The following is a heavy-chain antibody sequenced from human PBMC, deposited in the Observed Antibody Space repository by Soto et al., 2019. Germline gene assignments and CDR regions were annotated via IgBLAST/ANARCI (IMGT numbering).Heavy chain of an antibody. J-gene: IGHJ3*02. Sequence: QLHLVQSGAVVKKPGASVTVSCSASGYPVTAYYMHWVRQAPGRGLEWMGGINPATGAAKYTQAFRGRVTMTRDTSTSTAFRELSGLTSEYTAGFYCARGGGVGVAGSAAFDMWCQGTVVTVSS. CDR1: GYPVTAYY. D-gene: IGHD3-3*01. CDR3: ARGGGVGVAGSAAFDM. V-gene: IGHV1-2*02. CDR2: INPATGAA.